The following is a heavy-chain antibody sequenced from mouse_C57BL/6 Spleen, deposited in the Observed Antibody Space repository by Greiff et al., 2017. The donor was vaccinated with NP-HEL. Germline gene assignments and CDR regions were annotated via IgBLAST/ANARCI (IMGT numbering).Heavy chain of an antibody. D-gene: IGHD2-4*01. CDR1: GYTFTSYW. J-gene: IGHJ4*01. Sequence: QVQLQQSGAELVKPGASVKMSCKASGYTFTSYWITWVKQRPGQGLEWIGDIYPGSGSTNYNEKFKSKATLTVDTSSSTAYMQLSSLTSEESAVYSCASAGYDDDSYYALEDWGKGTTVTVSS. CDR2: IYPGSGST. V-gene: IGHV1-55*01. CDR3: ASAGYDDDSYYALED.